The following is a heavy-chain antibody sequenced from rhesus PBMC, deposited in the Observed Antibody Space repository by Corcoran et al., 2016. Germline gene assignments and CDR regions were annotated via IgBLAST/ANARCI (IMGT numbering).Heavy chain of an antibody. D-gene: IGHD6-13*01. Sequence: QVQLQESGPGLVKPSETLSLTCAVSGYSISSGYGWGWIRPPPGTGLEWIGQIYGGSGSTYYNPSLKSRVTVSKDTSKNQFSLKLSSVTAADTAVYYCARVRGGAGHFDYWGQGVLVTVSS. CDR3: ARVRGGAGHFDY. V-gene: IGHV4-127*01. CDR1: GYSISSGYG. J-gene: IGHJ4*01. CDR2: IYGGSGST.